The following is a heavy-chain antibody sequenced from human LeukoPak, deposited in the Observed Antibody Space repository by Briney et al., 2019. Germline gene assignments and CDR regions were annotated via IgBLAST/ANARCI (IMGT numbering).Heavy chain of an antibody. V-gene: IGHV4-39*01. D-gene: IGHD3-9*01. CDR3: ARQGLLVPYYDILTGYYSDY. CDR2: IYYSGST. J-gene: IGHJ4*02. CDR1: GGSISSSSYY. Sequence: SETLSLTCTVSGGSISSSSYYWGWIRQPPGKGLEWIGSIYYSGSTYYNPSLKSRVTISVDTSKNQFSLKLSSVTAAYTAVYYCARQGLLVPYYDILTGYYSDYWGQGTLVTVSS.